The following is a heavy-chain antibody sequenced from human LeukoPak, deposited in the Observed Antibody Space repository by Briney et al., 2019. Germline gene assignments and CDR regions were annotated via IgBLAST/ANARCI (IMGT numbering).Heavy chain of an antibody. V-gene: IGHV1-24*01. CDR3: ATDHDILTGYYRVWAFDI. Sequence: ASVKVSCKVSGYTLTELSMHWVRQAPGKGLEWMGGFDPEDGETIYAQKFQGRVTMTEDTPADTAYMELSSLRSEDTAVYYCATDHDILTGYYRVWAFDIWGQGTMVTVSS. J-gene: IGHJ3*02. CDR2: FDPEDGET. D-gene: IGHD3-9*01. CDR1: GYTLTELS.